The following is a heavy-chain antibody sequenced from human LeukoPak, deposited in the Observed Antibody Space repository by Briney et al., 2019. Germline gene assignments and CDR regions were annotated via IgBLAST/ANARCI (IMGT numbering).Heavy chain of an antibody. CDR2: ISSSSSTI. D-gene: IGHD6-19*01. CDR1: GFTFSSYS. J-gene: IGHJ4*02. V-gene: IGHV3-48*01. Sequence: GGSLRLSCAASGFTFSSYSMSWVRQAPGKGLEWVSYISSSSSTIYYADSVKGRFTISRDNAKNSLYLQVNSLRAEDTAVYYCARDVGGKAVAVYFDYWGQGTLVTVSS. CDR3: ARDVGGKAVAVYFDY.